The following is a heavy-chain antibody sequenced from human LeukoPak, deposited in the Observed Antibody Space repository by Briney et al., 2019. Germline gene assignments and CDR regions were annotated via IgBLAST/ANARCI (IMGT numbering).Heavy chain of an antibody. J-gene: IGHJ4*02. CDR2: IYSGGTT. CDR1: GFIVSSNY. Sequence: GGSLRLSCAASGFIVSSNYMSWVRQAPGKGLEWVSVIYSGGTTYYADSVKGRFTISRDNRKNTLYLQMNSLRAEDTAVYCCARTRTYSYDSSGHYYPTHFDYWGQGTLVTVSS. V-gene: IGHV3-66*01. D-gene: IGHD3-22*01. CDR3: ARTRTYSYDSSGHYYPTHFDY.